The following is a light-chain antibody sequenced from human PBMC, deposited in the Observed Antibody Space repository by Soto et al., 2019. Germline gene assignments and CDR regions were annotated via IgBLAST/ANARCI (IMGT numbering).Light chain of an antibody. CDR3: QTRSNWPLT. J-gene: IGKJ4*01. V-gene: IGKV3-11*01. CDR1: QSVGRN. CDR2: DTS. Sequence: EIVLTQSPATLSLSPGERATLSCRTSQSVGRNLAWYQQKPGQAPRLLMYDTSNRATGIPAMFSGSGSWTYFNLTINTLDPEDFGVYYCQTRSNWPLTFGGETKVELK.